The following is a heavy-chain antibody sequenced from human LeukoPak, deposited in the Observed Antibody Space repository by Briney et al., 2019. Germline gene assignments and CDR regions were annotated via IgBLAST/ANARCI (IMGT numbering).Heavy chain of an antibody. CDR2: ISAYNGNT. J-gene: IGHJ6*02. CDR1: GYTFTSYG. CDR3: ARDRSITMVRGVIPLYYYYGMDV. V-gene: IGHV1-18*01. Sequence: GASVKVSCKASGYTFTSYGISWVRQAPGQGLEGMGWISAYNGNTNYAQKLHGRVTMTTDTSTSTAYMELRSLRSDDTAVYYCARDRSITMVRGVIPLYYYYGMDVWGQGTTVTVSS. D-gene: IGHD3-10*01.